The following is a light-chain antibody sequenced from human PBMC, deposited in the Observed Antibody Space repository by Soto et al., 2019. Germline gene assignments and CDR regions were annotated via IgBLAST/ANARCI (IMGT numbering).Light chain of an antibody. Sequence: QSALTQPASVSGSPGQSITISCTGTSSDVGGYNYVSWYQHHPGKAPKLKIYDVNNRPSGVSNRFSGSKSGNTASLTISGLQAEDEADYYCSSYTGSSTLPVFGGGTKLTVL. CDR1: SSDVGGYNY. CDR3: SSYTGSSTLPV. V-gene: IGLV2-14*03. J-gene: IGLJ2*01. CDR2: DVN.